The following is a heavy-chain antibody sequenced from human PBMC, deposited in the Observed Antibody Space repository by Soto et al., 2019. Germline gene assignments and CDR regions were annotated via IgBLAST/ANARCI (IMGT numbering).Heavy chain of an antibody. J-gene: IGHJ4*02. CDR3: ASDQSSGVFDY. Sequence: QVQLVQSGGEVKQPGASVKVSCKATGYTFINSAIAWVRQAPGQGLEWMGWISPYNGNTNYAQSVQGRVTITTDTSTSTADMEIRSLRFDDTAVYYCASDQSSGVFDYWGQGTLVTVST. V-gene: IGHV1-18*01. D-gene: IGHD3-22*01. CDR1: GYTFINSA. CDR2: ISPYNGNT.